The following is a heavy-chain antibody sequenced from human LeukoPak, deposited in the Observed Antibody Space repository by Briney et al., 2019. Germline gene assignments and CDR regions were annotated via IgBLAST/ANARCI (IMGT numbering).Heavy chain of an antibody. J-gene: IGHJ6*03. Sequence: GGSLILSCAASGFTFNGYAMSWVRQAPGKGLEWGSPISGSGGSTYYADSVKGRFTISRDNSKNTLYLQMNSLRAEDTAVYYCAKAGTHWPTGYYYMDVWGKGTTVTVSS. CDR3: AKAGTHWPTGYYYMDV. CDR1: GFTFNGYA. V-gene: IGHV3-23*01. CDR2: ISGSGGST. D-gene: IGHD1-1*01.